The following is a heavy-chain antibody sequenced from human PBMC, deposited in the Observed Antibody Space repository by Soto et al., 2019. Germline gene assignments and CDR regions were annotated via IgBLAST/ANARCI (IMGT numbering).Heavy chain of an antibody. D-gene: IGHD6-19*01. CDR2: IFYSGST. V-gene: IGHV4-30-4*08. CDR1: GDAVSSDEYY. CDR3: ARPRLAYAFDY. J-gene: IGHJ4*02. Sequence: SETLSLTCTVSGDAVSSDEYYWSWIRQHSGKGLEWIGSIFYSGSTYYNPSLKSRVTISVDTSKNQFSLKLSSVTAADTAVYYCARPRLAYAFDYWGQGTLVTVSS.